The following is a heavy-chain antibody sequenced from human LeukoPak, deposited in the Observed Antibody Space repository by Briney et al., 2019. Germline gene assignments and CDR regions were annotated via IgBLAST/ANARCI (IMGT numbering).Heavy chain of an antibody. CDR1: GGSFSGYY. V-gene: IGHV4-34*01. D-gene: IGHD5-12*01. Sequence: SETLSLTCAVYGGSFSGYYWSWIRQPPGKGLEWIGEINHSGSTNYNPSLKSRVTISVDTSKNQFSLKLSSVTAADTAVYYCARRVVATIPVGAFDIWGQGTMVTVSS. CDR2: INHSGST. J-gene: IGHJ3*02. CDR3: ARRVVATIPVGAFDI.